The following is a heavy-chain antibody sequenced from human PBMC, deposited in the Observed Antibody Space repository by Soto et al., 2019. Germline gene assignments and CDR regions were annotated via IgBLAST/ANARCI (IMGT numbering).Heavy chain of an antibody. V-gene: IGHV3-11*01. CDR3: ATFPPAAKGYYYYGMDV. CDR2: ISSSGSTI. Sequence: GGSLRLSCAASGFTFSDYYMSLIRQAQGKGLEWVSYISSSGSTIYYADSVKGRFTISRDNAKNSLYLQMNSLRAEDTAVYYCATFPPAAKGYYYYGMDVWGQGTTVTVSS. J-gene: IGHJ6*02. CDR1: GFTFSDYY. D-gene: IGHD2-2*01.